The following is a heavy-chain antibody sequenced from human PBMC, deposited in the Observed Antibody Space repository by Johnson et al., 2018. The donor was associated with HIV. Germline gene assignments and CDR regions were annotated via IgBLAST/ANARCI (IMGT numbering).Heavy chain of an antibody. D-gene: IGHD6-13*01. V-gene: IGHV3-30*14. J-gene: IGHJ3*02. CDR3: ARDRGSSWPYDAFDI. CDR1: GFTLSSSA. CDR2: ISYDGSNQ. Sequence: QVQLVESGGGVVQPGRSLRLSCEASGFTLSSSAFHWVRQAPGKGLEWVAVISYDGSNQYYADSVKGRFTISRDISKNTLYLQMNSLRAEDTAVYYCARDRGSSWPYDAFDIWGQGTMVTVS.